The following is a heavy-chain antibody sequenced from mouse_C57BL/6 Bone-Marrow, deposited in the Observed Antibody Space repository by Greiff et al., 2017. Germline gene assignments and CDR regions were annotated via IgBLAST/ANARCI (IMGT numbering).Heavy chain of an antibody. J-gene: IGHJ4*01. CDR1: GFSLTSYG. D-gene: IGHD2-4*01. V-gene: IGHV2-6-1*01. Sequence: QVQLQQSGPGLVAPSQSLSITCTVSGFSLTSYGVHWVRQPPGKGLEWLVVIWSDGSTTYNSALKSRLSISKDNSKSQVFLKMNSLQTDDTAMYYCARHEDDYGGYAMDYWGQGTSVTVSS. CDR2: IWSDGST. CDR3: ARHEDDYGGYAMDY.